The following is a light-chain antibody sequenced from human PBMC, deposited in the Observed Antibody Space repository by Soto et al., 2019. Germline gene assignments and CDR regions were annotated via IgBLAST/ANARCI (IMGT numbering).Light chain of an antibody. J-gene: IGKJ1*01. CDR3: QQYNIYWT. CDR2: DAS. V-gene: IGKV1-5*01. CDR1: QSISGW. Sequence: DIQLTQSPSSLSASVGDGVTITCRASQSISGWLAWYQQKPGKAPKLLIYDASSLETGVPSRFSGNGSGTEFTLTISSLQSDDFAIYYCQQYNIYWTFGQGTKVDIK.